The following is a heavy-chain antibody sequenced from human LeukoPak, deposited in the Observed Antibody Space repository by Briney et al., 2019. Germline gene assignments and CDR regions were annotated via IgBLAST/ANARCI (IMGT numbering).Heavy chain of an antibody. V-gene: IGHV4-59*08. CDR2: IYYSGST. CDR3: AEYYYGSGSHYFDY. D-gene: IGHD3-10*01. J-gene: IGHJ4*02. CDR1: GGSISSYY. Sequence: SETLSLTCTVSGGSISSYYWSWIRQPPGKGLEWIGYIYYSGSTNYNPSLKSRVTISVDTSKNQFSLKLSSVTAADTAVYYCAEYYYGSGSHYFDYWGQGTLVTVSS.